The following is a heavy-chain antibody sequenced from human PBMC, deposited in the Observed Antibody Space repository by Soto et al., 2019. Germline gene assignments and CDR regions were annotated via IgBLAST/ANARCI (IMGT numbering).Heavy chain of an antibody. V-gene: IGHV1-46*01. J-gene: IGHJ4*02. CDR2: INPSGGST. CDR1: GYTFTSYY. CDR3: ARDSLDTAITLVGIGPGGIDY. D-gene: IGHD5-18*01. Sequence: QVQLVQSGAEVKKPGASVKVSCKASGYTFTSYYMHWVRQAPGQGLEWMGIINPSGGSTSYAQKFQGRVTMTRDTSTSTVYMELSSLRSEDTAVYYCARDSLDTAITLVGIGPGGIDYWGQGTLVTVSS.